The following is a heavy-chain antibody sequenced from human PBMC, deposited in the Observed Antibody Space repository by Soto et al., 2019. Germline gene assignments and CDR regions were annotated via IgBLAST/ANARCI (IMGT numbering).Heavy chain of an antibody. CDR3: AKWFGELYGRDDAFDI. Sequence: GGSLRLSCAASGFTFSSYSMNWVRQAPGKGLEWVSYISSSSSTIYYADSVKGRFTISRDNAKNSLYLQMNSLRAEDTAVYYCAKWFGELYGRDDAFDIWGQGTMVTVSS. J-gene: IGHJ3*02. CDR2: ISSSSSTI. CDR1: GFTFSSYS. D-gene: IGHD3-10*01. V-gene: IGHV3-48*01.